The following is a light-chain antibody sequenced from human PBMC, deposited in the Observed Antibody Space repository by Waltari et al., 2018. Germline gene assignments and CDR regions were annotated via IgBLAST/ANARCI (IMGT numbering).Light chain of an antibody. Sequence: DIQMTQSPSSLSPSVGDRVTITCQASQDINNYLSWYQQKPGKAPNLLIYDASNLQAGVPSRFSGSGSETNFTFTISSLQPEDTATYYCQQCDILPLTFGGGTKVEI. CDR3: QQCDILPLT. J-gene: IGKJ4*01. V-gene: IGKV1-33*01. CDR1: QDINNY. CDR2: DAS.